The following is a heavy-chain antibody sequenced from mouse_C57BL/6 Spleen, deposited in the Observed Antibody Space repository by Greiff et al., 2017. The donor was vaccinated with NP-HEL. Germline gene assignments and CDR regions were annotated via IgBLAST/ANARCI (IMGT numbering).Heavy chain of an antibody. V-gene: IGHV14-2*01. CDR2: IDPEDGET. CDR1: GFNIKDYY. J-gene: IGHJ3*01. D-gene: IGHD2-3*01. Sequence: EVQVVESGAELVKPGASVKLSCTASGFNIKDYYMHWVKQRTEQGLEWIGRIDPEDGETKYAPKFQGKATITADTSSNTAYLQLSSLTSEDTAVYYCASPFYDGYPWFAYWGHGTLVTVSA. CDR3: ASPFYDGYPWFAY.